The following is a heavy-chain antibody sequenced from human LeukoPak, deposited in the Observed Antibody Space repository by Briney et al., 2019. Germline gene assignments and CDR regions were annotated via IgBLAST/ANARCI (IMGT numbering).Heavy chain of an antibody. V-gene: IGHV3-48*03. CDR3: ARDSFYYGSGKFDP. CDR2: ISSGGVTM. CDR1: GFTFSSYE. D-gene: IGHD3-10*01. J-gene: IGHJ5*02. Sequence: PGGSLRLSCAASGFTFSSYEMNWVRQAPGKGLEWVSYISSGGVTMYYADSVKGRFTISRDNAKNSLYLQMNSLRAEDTAVYYCARDSFYYGSGKFDPWGQGTLVTVSS.